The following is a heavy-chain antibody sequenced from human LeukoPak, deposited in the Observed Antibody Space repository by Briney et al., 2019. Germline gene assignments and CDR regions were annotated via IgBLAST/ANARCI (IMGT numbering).Heavy chain of an antibody. J-gene: IGHJ3*01. V-gene: IGHV5-51*01. Sequence: GESLKISCKGSGYSFTSYWIGWVRQMPGKGLEWMGIIHPTDSDTRYSPSFQGQVTISADKSISTAYLQWSSLKASDTAMYYCARRGYCSGGGCFSAAFDVWGQGTMVTVSS. CDR3: ARRGYCSGGGCFSAAFDV. CDR1: GYSFTSYW. CDR2: IHPTDSDT. D-gene: IGHD2-15*01.